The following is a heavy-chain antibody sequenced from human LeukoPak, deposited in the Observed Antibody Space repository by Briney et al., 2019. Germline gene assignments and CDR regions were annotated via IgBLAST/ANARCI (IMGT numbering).Heavy chain of an antibody. CDR3: ARAARTLAAPRN. Sequence: GGSLRLSCAASGFTFSSYGMHWVRQAPGKGLEWVAVIWYDGSNKYYADSVKGRFTISRDNSKNTLYLQMNSLRAEDTAVYYCARAARTLAAPRNWGQGTLVTVSS. D-gene: IGHD6-6*01. J-gene: IGHJ4*02. CDR1: GFTFSSYG. V-gene: IGHV3-30*19. CDR2: IWYDGSNK.